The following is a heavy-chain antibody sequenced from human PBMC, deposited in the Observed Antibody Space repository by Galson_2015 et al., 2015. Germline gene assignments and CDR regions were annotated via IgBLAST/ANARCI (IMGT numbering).Heavy chain of an antibody. Sequence: VSLISWAGGSTYYADSVKGRFTISRDNSKNSLYLQMNSLRAEDTALYYCTRDLRTGTATNWFDPWGQGTLVTVSS. V-gene: IGHV3-43D*04. J-gene: IGHJ5*02. CDR2: ISWAGGST. D-gene: IGHD1-7*01. CDR3: TRDLRTGTATNWFDP.